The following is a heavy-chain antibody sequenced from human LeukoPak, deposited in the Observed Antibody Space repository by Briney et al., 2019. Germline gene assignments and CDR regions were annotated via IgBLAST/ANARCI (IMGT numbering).Heavy chain of an antibody. CDR3: ARDTLEYSNSPDALDI. Sequence: GGSLRLSCAASGFTFSAYEMNWVRQAPGKGLEWVSYIGSSGSTVYYADSVKGRFTISRDNAKNSLYMQMESMRDEDTAIYYCARDTLEYSNSPDALDIWGQGTMVTVSS. D-gene: IGHD4-23*01. CDR1: GFTFSAYE. CDR2: IGSSGSTV. J-gene: IGHJ3*02. V-gene: IGHV3-48*03.